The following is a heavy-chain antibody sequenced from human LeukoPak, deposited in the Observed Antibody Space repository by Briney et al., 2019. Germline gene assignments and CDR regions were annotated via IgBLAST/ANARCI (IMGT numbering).Heavy chain of an antibody. V-gene: IGHV3-30*18. D-gene: IGHD3-10*01. CDR2: ISYDGSNK. CDR1: GFTFSSYG. CDR3: AKGPTTMVGDY. J-gene: IGHJ4*02. Sequence: QTGGSLRLSCAASGFTFSSYGMHWVRQAPGKGLEWVAVISYDGSNKYYAGSVKGRFTISRDNSKNTLYLQMNSLRAEDTAVYYCAKGPTTMVGDYWGQGTLVTVSS.